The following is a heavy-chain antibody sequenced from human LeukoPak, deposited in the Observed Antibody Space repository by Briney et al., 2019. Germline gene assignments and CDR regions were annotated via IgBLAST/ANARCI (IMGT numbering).Heavy chain of an antibody. D-gene: IGHD3/OR15-3a*01. Sequence: SGTLSLTCAVSGGSISSSNWWSWVRQPPGKGLEWIGEIYHSGSTNYNPSLKSRVTLSVDTSKKQFSLKLNSVTAADTAVYYCAIDYMTGTGNAGGYWGQGTLVTVSS. CDR3: AIDYMTGTGNAGGY. CDR2: IYHSGST. CDR1: GGSISSSNW. V-gene: IGHV4-4*02. J-gene: IGHJ4*02.